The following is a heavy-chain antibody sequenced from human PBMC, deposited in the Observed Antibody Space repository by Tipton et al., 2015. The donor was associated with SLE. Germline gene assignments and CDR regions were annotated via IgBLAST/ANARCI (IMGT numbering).Heavy chain of an antibody. J-gene: IGHJ3*02. CDR1: GGFISSYY. D-gene: IGHD4-17*01. CDR2: IYTSGST. Sequence: TLSLTCTVSGGFISSYYWSWIRQPPGKGLEWIGYIYTSGSTNYNPSLKSRVTISVDTSKNQFSLKLSSVTAADTAVHYCARVRNNGDYVGAFDIWGQGTMVTVSS. CDR3: ARVRNNGDYVGAFDI. V-gene: IGHV4-4*08.